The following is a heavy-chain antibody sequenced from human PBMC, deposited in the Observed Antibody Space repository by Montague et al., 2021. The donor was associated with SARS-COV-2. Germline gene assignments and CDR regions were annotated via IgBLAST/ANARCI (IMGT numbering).Heavy chain of an antibody. Sequence: SETLSLTCTVSGGSMSAYYWTWIRQPPGKGPEWNGYFSRSGGSNYSPSLRRRVPISLVLSRGKFSLQLSPVTVADTAFYYCARLTQLGYCSSASCSPALYFDYWGQGFLVSVSS. CDR3: ARLTQLGYCSSASCSPALYFDY. CDR2: FSRSGGS. D-gene: IGHD2-15*01. CDR1: GGSMSAYY. J-gene: IGHJ4*02. V-gene: IGHV4-59*01.